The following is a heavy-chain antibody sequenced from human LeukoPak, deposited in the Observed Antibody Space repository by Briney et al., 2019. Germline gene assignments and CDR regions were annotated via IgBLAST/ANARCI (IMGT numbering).Heavy chain of an antibody. J-gene: IGHJ6*03. D-gene: IGHD5-18*01. CDR1: GGSISSGDYY. Sequence: SETLSLTCTVSGGSISSGDYYWSWIRQPPGKGLEWIGYIYYSGSTNYNPSLKSRVTISVDTSKNQFSLKLSSVTAADTAVYYCARGRIQLWYNYYYYYMDVWGKGTTVTVSS. V-gene: IGHV4-30-4*08. CDR2: IYYSGST. CDR3: ARGRIQLWYNYYYYYMDV.